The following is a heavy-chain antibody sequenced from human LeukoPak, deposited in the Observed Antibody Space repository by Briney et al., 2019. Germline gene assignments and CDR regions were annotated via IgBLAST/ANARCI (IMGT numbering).Heavy chain of an antibody. J-gene: IGHJ5*02. Sequence: ASVKVSCKASGYTFTSYGISWVRQAPGQGLEWMGWISAYNGNTNYAQKLQGRVTMTTDTSTSTAYMELRSLRSDDTAVYYCAKTRGYGSGSYSWWFDPWGQGTLVTVSS. D-gene: IGHD3-10*01. CDR3: AKTRGYGSGSYSWWFDP. CDR1: GYTFTSYG. V-gene: IGHV1-18*01. CDR2: ISAYNGNT.